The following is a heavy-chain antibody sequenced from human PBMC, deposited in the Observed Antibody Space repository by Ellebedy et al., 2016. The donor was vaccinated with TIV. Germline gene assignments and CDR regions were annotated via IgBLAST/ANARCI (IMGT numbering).Heavy chain of an antibody. J-gene: IGHJ5*02. CDR3: ARDERFRQWLVPANH. D-gene: IGHD6-19*01. Sequence: AASVKVSCKASGYTYTSRGITWVRQAPGQGLAWLGWINTYNGNTIYAPRFQGGITMTIDTSTTTAYMELRSLKSDDTALYYCARDERFRQWLVPANHWGRGSLVTVSS. CDR2: INTYNGNT. V-gene: IGHV1-18*04. CDR1: GYTYTSRG.